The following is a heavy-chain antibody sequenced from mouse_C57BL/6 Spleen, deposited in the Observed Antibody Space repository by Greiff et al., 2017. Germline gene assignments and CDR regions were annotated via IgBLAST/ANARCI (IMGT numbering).Heavy chain of an antibody. J-gene: IGHJ2*01. D-gene: IGHD2-3*01. V-gene: IGHV1-55*01. CDR1: GYTFTSYW. CDR3: ARSGFYDGYSLFDY. CDR2: IYPGSGST. Sequence: VQLQQPGAELVKPGASVKMSCKASGYTFTSYWITWVKQRPGQGLGWIGDIYPGSGSTNYNEKFKSKATLTVDTSSSTAYMQLSSLTSEDSAVYYCARSGFYDGYSLFDYWGQGTTLTVSS.